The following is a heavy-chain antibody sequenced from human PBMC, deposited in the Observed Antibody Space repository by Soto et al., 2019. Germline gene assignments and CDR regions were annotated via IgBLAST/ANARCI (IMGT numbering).Heavy chain of an antibody. CDR2: MTGDGRTT. Sequence: GGSLRLSCASSGFTFGDSWMHCARQPPGKGPEWVSRMTGDGRTTQYADSVKGRFTASRDNAKSTLYLQMNSLRAEDTAVYYCATAEVDYWGPGTLVTVSS. CDR3: ATAEVDY. J-gene: IGHJ4*02. CDR1: GFTFGDSW. V-gene: IGHV3-74*03.